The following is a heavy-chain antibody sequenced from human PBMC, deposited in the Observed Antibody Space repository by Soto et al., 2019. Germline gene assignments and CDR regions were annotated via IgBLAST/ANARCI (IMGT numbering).Heavy chain of an antibody. D-gene: IGHD6-13*01. J-gene: IGHJ6*02. CDR2: MNPINGAT. Sequence: ASVKVSCKASGYDFTAYDINWVRQASGQGLEWMGWMNPINGATGTARRFQGRVSLSRNTATGTAYLELTSLRSDDTAVYYCGRGPSPRAPAGGTPYYYAMDVWGQGTTVTVSS. CDR3: GRGPSPRAPAGGTPYYYAMDV. CDR1: GYDFTAYD. V-gene: IGHV1-8*02.